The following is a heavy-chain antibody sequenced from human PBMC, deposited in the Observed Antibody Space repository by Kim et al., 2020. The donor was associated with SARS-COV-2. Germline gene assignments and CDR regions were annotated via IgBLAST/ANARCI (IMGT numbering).Heavy chain of an antibody. J-gene: IGHJ6*02. Sequence: GGSLRLSCAASGFTFSSYGMHWVRQAPGKGLEWVAVISYDGSNKYYADSVKGRFTISRDNSKNTLYLQMNSLRAEDTAVYYCAKEQYSSSFSYGMDVWGQGTTVTVSS. CDR3: AKEQYSSSFSYGMDV. CDR1: GFTFSSYG. D-gene: IGHD6-6*01. CDR2: ISYDGSNK. V-gene: IGHV3-30*18.